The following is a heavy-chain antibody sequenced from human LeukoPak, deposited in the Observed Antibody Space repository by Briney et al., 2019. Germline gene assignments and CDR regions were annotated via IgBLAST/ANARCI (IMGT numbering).Heavy chain of an antibody. CDR3: ARDRTGGSGLYYGMDV. Sequence: PGGSLRLSCAASGFTFSDYYWSWIRQPAGKGLEWIGRIYTSGSTNYNPSLKSRVTMSVDTSKNQFSLKLSSVTAADTAVYYCARDRTGGSGLYYGMDVWGQGTTVTVSS. CDR2: IYTSGST. J-gene: IGHJ6*02. CDR1: GFTFSDYY. D-gene: IGHD2-15*01. V-gene: IGHV4-4*07.